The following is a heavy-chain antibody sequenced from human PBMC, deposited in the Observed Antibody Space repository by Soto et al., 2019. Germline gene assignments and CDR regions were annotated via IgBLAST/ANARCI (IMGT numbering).Heavy chain of an antibody. V-gene: IGHV4-39*01. J-gene: IGHJ4*02. CDR3: ARTVGEQWPLRVDY. CDR2: IYYSGGT. Sequence: PSETLSLTCTVSGGSISSSSYYWGWIRQPPGKGLEWIGSIYYSGGTYYNPSLKSRVTISVDTSKDQFSLKLSSVTAADTAVYYCARTVGEQWPLRVDYWGQGTLVTVSS. CDR1: GGSISSSSYY. D-gene: IGHD6-19*01.